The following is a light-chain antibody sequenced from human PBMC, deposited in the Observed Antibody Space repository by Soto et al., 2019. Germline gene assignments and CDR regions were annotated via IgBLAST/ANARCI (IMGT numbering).Light chain of an antibody. CDR2: EVR. CDR1: SSDVGDYKY. J-gene: IGLJ2*01. V-gene: IGLV2-14*01. CDR3: TSYTSSSTLV. Sequence: QSALTQPASVSGSPGQSITISCTGTSSDVGDYKYVSWYQQHPGKAPKLMIYEVRNRPSGVSDRFSGSKSGTTASLIISGLQAEDEADYYCTSYTSSSTLVFGGGTKLTVL.